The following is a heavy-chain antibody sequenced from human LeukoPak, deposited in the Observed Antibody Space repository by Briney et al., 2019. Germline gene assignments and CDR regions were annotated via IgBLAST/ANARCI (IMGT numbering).Heavy chain of an antibody. CDR1: GFTFSSYG. CDR2: ISYDGSNK. V-gene: IGHV3-30*18. J-gene: IGHJ4*02. Sequence: GGSLRLSCAASGFTFSSYGMHWVRQAPGKGLEWVAVISYDGSNKYYADSVKGRFTISRDNSKNTLYLQMNSLRAEDTAVYYCAKDGRSLADYWGQGTLVTVSS. CDR3: AKDGRSLADY.